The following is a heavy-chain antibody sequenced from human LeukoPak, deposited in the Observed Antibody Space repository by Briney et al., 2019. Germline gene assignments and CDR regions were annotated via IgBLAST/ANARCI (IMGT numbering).Heavy chain of an antibody. CDR2: IYYSGST. J-gene: IGHJ5*02. CDR1: GASISSYY. V-gene: IGHV4-59*01. D-gene: IGHD3-22*01. Sequence: PSETLSLTCTVSGASISSYYWSWIRQPPGKGLEWIGYIYYSGSTNYNPSLKSRVTISVDTSKNQFSLRLSSVTTADTAVYYCARHRYYYDSSGYYYQPWGQGTLVTVSS. CDR3: ARHRYYYDSSGYYYQP.